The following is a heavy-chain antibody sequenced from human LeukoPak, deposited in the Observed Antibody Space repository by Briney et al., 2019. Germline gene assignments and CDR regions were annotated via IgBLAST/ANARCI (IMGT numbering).Heavy chain of an antibody. CDR1: GASISAFH. CDR2: IYSSGST. V-gene: IGHV4-4*07. Sequence: PSETLSLTCTVSGASISAFHWTWFRQPAGKGLEWIGLIYSSGSTLFNPSLKSRVAMSVDLTKNQLSLKLTSVTAADTAMYYCARKDEDYWGRGTLVTVSS. CDR3: ARKDEDY. J-gene: IGHJ4*02.